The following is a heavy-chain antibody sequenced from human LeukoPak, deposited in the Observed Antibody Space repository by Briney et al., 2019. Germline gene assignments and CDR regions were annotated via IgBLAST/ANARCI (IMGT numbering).Heavy chain of an antibody. CDR2: INHSGST. V-gene: IGHV4-34*01. CDR1: GGSFSGYY. CDR3: ARHKWSDYVWGSYPWGLDY. Sequence: SETLSLTCAVYGGSFSGYYWSWIRQPPGKGLEWIGEINHSGSTNYNPSLKSRVTISVDTSKNQFSLKLSSVTAADTAVYYCARHKWSDYVWGSYPWGLDYWGQGTLVTVSS. D-gene: IGHD3-16*02. J-gene: IGHJ4*02.